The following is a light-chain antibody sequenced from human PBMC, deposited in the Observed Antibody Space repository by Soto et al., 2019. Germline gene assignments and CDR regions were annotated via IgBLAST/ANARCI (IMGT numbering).Light chain of an antibody. CDR3: QQGHNWPLT. CDR1: QSISTE. V-gene: IGKV3-15*01. J-gene: IGKJ2*01. Sequence: EIVMTQSPATLSVSPGERATLSCRASQSISTELACYQQKRGQPPRLLIYSASTRATGVPPRFTGSGSGSEFTLTLSGLQSEDFAVYYCQQGHNWPLTFGQGTRLEI. CDR2: SAS.